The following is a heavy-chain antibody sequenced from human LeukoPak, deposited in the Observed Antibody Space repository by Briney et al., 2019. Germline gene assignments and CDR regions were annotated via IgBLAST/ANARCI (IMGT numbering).Heavy chain of an antibody. J-gene: IGHJ6*03. CDR3: ARAGYYFYMDV. Sequence: TGGSLRLSCAASGFTFSSYWMHWVRQAPGKGLVWVSRIDSDGSSTTYADSVKGRFTISRDNAKNTLFLQMNSLRAEDTAVYYCARAGYYFYMDVWGKGTTVTFSS. V-gene: IGHV3-74*01. CDR2: IDSDGSST. CDR1: GFTFSSYW.